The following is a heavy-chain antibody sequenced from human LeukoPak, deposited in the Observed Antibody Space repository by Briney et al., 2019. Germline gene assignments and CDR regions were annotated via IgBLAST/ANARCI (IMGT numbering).Heavy chain of an antibody. CDR3: AKDIEAGYSSSWTIEY. CDR2: ISGGGGNT. V-gene: IGHV3-30*18. CDR1: GFTFSSYG. Sequence: GGSLRLSCVASGFTFSSYGMHWVRQAPGKGLEWVALISGGGGNTYYVDSVKGRFTISRDNSKNTLYLQMNSLRAEDTAVYYCAKDIEAGYSSSWTIEYWGQGTLVTVSS. J-gene: IGHJ4*02. D-gene: IGHD6-13*01.